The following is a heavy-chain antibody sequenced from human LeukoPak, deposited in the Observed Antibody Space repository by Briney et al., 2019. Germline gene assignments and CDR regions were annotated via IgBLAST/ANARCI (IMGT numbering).Heavy chain of an antibody. CDR1: GGSISSYY. CDR3: AAHIAAAGTGAFDI. J-gene: IGHJ3*02. CDR2: IYYSGST. D-gene: IGHD6-13*01. Sequence: SETLSLTCPVSGGSISSYYWSWIRQPPGKGLEWIGYIYYSGSTNYNPSLKSRVTISVDTSKNQFSLKLSSVTAADTAVYYCAAHIAAAGTGAFDIWGQGTMVTVSS. V-gene: IGHV4-59*08.